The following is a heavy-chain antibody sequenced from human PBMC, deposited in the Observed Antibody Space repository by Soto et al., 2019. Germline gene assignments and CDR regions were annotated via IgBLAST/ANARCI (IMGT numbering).Heavy chain of an antibody. J-gene: IGHJ4*02. CDR2: ISAYNGNT. CDR3: ARDLPPPDY. V-gene: IGHV1-18*01. Sequence: QVQLVQSGAEVKKPGASVKVSCKASGYPFTICGIICARHAPGQGLECMGWISAYNGNTNYAQKLQGRVTMTTDTSTSTAYMELRSLRSDDTAVYYCARDLPPPDYWGQGTLVTVSS. CDR1: GYPFTICG.